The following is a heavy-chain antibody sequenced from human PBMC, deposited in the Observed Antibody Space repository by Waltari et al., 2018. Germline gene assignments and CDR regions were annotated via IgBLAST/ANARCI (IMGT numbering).Heavy chain of an antibody. CDR2: INAGNGAR. Sequence: QVQLVQSGAEVKKSGASVKVSCKASGYTFTTFSIHWVRQAPGQRLEWMGWINAGNGARKYSQKFQVRLTFTRDTSANTAYMDLSSLRSEDTAVYYCTRGIKRGYSSGPENFDYWGQGALVTVSS. V-gene: IGHV1-3*01. CDR1: GYTFTTFS. D-gene: IGHD5-18*01. CDR3: TRGIKRGYSSGPENFDY. J-gene: IGHJ4*02.